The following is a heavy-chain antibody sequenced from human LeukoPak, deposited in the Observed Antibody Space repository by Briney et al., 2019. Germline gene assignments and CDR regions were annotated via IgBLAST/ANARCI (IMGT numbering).Heavy chain of an antibody. D-gene: IGHD3-22*01. CDR2: INHSGST. V-gene: IGHV4-34*01. J-gene: IGHJ3*02. CDR1: GGSFSGCY. Sequence: SETLSLTCAVYGGSFSGCYWSWIRQPPGKGLEWIGEINHSGSTNYNPSLKSRVTISVDTSKNQFSLKLSSVTAADTAVYCCARDQLALYYDSGAVSFDIWGQGTMVTVSS. CDR3: ARDQLALYYDSGAVSFDI.